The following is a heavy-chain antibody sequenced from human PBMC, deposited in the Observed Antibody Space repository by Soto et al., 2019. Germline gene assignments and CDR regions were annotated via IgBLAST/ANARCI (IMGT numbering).Heavy chain of an antibody. J-gene: IGHJ3*02. CDR3: ASPMVRGASSFAFES. CDR1: GGTFSSYA. V-gene: IGHV1-69*13. CDR2: IIPIFGTA. Sequence: ASVKVSCKASGGTFSSYAISWVRQAPGQGLEWMGGIIPIFGTANYAQKFQGRVTITADESTSTAYMELSSLRSEDTAVYYCASPMVRGASSFAFESWGKGTMVTV. D-gene: IGHD3-10*01.